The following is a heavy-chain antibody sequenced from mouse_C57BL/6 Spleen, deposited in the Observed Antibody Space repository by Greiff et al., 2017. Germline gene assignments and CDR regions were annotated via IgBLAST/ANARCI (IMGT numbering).Heavy chain of an antibody. Sequence: DVMLVESGEGLVKPGGSLKLSCAASGFTFSSYAMSWVSQTPEKRLEWVAYISSGGDYIYYADTVKGRFTISRDNARNTLYLQMSSLKSEDTAMYYCTRGSYGYDGYFDVWGTGTTVTVSS. V-gene: IGHV5-9-1*02. D-gene: IGHD2-2*01. J-gene: IGHJ1*03. CDR3: TRGSYGYDGYFDV. CDR1: GFTFSSYA. CDR2: ISSGGDYI.